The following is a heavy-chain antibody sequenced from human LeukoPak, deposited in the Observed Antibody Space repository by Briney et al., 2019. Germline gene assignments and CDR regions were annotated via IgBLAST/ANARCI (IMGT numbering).Heavy chain of an antibody. Sequence: GGSLRLSCAASGFTFSSYGMHWVRQAPGKGLEWVAVIWYDGSNKYYADSVKGRFTISRDNSKNTLYLQMNSLRAEDTAVYYCARDLNLDAFDIWGQGTMVTVSS. CDR3: ARDLNLDAFDI. D-gene: IGHD3/OR15-3a*01. J-gene: IGHJ3*02. V-gene: IGHV3-33*01. CDR2: IWYDGSNK. CDR1: GFTFSSYG.